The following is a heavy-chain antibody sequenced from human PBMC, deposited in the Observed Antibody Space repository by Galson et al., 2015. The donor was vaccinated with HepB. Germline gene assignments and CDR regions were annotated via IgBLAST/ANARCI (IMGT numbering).Heavy chain of an antibody. Sequence: SLRLSCAASGFTFSTYSMNWVRQAPGKGLEWVSCISSSGTIYYADSVKGRFTISRDNAKNSLYLQMNSLRAEDTAVYYCARDRYGSYWGQGTLVTVSS. CDR2: ISSSGTI. D-gene: IGHD5-18*01. V-gene: IGHV3-48*01. CDR1: GFTFSTYS. J-gene: IGHJ4*02. CDR3: ARDRYGSY.